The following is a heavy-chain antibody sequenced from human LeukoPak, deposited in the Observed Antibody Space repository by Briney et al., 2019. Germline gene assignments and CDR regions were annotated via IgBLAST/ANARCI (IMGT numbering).Heavy chain of an antibody. V-gene: IGHV1-69*13. Sequence: SVKVSCKASGGTFSSYALSWVRQAPGQGLEWMGGIIPFFGTPNYAQRFQDRVTISADESTSTFYMELRSLRSEDTAVYYCARPKTYYYEDTDLKVWVRGPLDYWGQGTLVTVSS. CDR3: ARPKTYYYEDTDLKVWVRGPLDY. J-gene: IGHJ4*02. CDR1: GGTFSSYA. CDR2: IIPFFGTP. D-gene: IGHD3-22*01.